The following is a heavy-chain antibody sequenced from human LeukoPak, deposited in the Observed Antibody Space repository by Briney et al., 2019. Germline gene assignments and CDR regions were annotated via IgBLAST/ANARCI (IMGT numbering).Heavy chain of an antibody. V-gene: IGHV3-7*03. Sequence: GGSLRLSCAASGFTFSSYWMSWVRQAPGKGLEGVANIKQDGSEKYYVDSVKGRFTISRDNAKNSLYLQMNSLRAEDTALYYCAKDFHRLGEFDAFDIWGQGTMVTVSS. CDR3: AKDFHRLGEFDAFDI. CDR2: IKQDGSEK. J-gene: IGHJ3*02. CDR1: GFTFSSYW. D-gene: IGHD3-16*01.